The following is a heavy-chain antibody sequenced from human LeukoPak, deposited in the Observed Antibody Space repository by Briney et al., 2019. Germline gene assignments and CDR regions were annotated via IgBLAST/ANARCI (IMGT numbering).Heavy chain of an antibody. CDR1: GITFSTYT. D-gene: IGHD2-15*01. V-gene: IGHV3-23*01. Sequence: GGSLRLSCVASGITFSTYTMSWVRQAPGKGLEWISALSGDHDYVYYADSVKGRFSISRDNSKNTVHLQMNSLRAEDTAIYYCAQQLGYCSSGSCYFTYWGQGTLVTVSS. CDR3: AQQLGYCSSGSCYFTY. J-gene: IGHJ4*02. CDR2: LSGDHDYV.